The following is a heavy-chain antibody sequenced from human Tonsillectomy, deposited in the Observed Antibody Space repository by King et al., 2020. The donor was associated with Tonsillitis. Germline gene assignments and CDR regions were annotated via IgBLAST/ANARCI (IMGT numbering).Heavy chain of an antibody. Sequence: QLVQSGAEVKKPGESLKISCKGSGYSFTSYWIGWVRQMPGKGLEWMGIIYPGDSDTRYSPSFLGQVTISADKSISTAYLQWSSLKASDTAMYYCARRFTSSSGYYYYYYMDVWGKGTTVTVSS. CDR3: ARRFTSSSGYYYYYYMDV. CDR1: GYSFTSYW. CDR2: IYPGDSDT. J-gene: IGHJ6*03. V-gene: IGHV5-51*01. D-gene: IGHD6-6*01.